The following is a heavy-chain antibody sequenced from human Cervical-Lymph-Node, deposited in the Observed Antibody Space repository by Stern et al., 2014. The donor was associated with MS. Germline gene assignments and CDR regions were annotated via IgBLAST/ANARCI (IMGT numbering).Heavy chain of an antibody. J-gene: IGHJ4*02. CDR1: GFSFSDFG. Sequence: VQLVESGGGVVQPGRSLRLSCAASGFSFSDFGMHWVRPAPGKGLEWVATISNDGSHEYYADSVKGQFSISRDNSKNTLYLQMNSLSSEDTAVYYCAKDSRSWAWGLFDYWGQGALVTVSS. V-gene: IGHV3-30*18. CDR3: AKDSRSWAWGLFDY. CDR2: ISNDGSHE. D-gene: IGHD3-16*01.